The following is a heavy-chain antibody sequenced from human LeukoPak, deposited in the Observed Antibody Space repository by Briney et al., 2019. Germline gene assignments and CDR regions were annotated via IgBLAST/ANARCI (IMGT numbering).Heavy chain of an antibody. Sequence: PGGSLRLSCAASGFTFSSYGMHWVRQAPGKGLEWVAVIWYDGSNKYYADSVKGRFTTSRDNSKNTLYLQMNSLRAEDTAVYYCARDHPYDFWSGYSGALDYWGQGTLVTVSS. J-gene: IGHJ4*02. D-gene: IGHD3-3*01. CDR1: GFTFSSYG. CDR2: IWYDGSNK. V-gene: IGHV3-33*01. CDR3: ARDHPYDFWSGYSGALDY.